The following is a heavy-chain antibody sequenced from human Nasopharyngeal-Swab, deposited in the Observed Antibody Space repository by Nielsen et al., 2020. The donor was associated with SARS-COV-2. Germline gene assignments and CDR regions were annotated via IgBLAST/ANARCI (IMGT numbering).Heavy chain of an antibody. V-gene: IGHV4-34*01. J-gene: IGHJ6*02. CDR2: INHSGST. CDR3: ARRPVLLWFGELTRGMDV. Sequence: SETLSLTCAVYGGSSSGYYWSWIRQPPGKGLEWIGEINHSGSTNYNPSLKSRVTISVDTSKNQFSLKLSSVTAADTAVYYCARRPVLLWFGELTRGMDVWGQGTTVTVSS. CDR1: GGSSSGYY. D-gene: IGHD3-10*01.